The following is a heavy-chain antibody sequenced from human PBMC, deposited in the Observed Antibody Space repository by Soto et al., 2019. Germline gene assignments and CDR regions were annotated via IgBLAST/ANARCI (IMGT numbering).Heavy chain of an antibody. J-gene: IGHJ5*02. CDR2: IYYSGST. Sequence: SETLSLTCTVSGGSISSSSYYWGWIRQPPGKGLEWIGSIYYSGSTYYNPSLKSRVTISVDTSKNQFSLKLSSVTAADTAVYYCARVLLRHFDWINWFDPCGQGTLVPVSS. D-gene: IGHD3-9*01. CDR3: ARVLLRHFDWINWFDP. V-gene: IGHV4-39*01. CDR1: GGSISSSSYY.